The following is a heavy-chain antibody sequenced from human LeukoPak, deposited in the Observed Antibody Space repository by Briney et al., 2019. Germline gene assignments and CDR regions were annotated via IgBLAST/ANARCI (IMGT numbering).Heavy chain of an antibody. V-gene: IGHV4-4*07. D-gene: IGHD6-6*01. CDR3: ARDGTYTSSLDSFDY. J-gene: IGHJ4*02. CDR2: IYTSGST. CDR1: GGSISSYY. Sequence: SETLSLTCTVSGGSISSYYWSWIRQPAGKGLEWIGRIYTSGSTNYNPSLKSRVTMSVDTSKNQFSLKLSSVTAADTAVYYCARDGTYTSSLDSFDYSSQGTLVTVSS.